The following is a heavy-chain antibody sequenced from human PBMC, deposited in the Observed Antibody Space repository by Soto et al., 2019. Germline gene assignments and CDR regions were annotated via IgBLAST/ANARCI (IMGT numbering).Heavy chain of an antibody. CDR1: GFTFSSYA. V-gene: IGHV3-23*01. CDR3: AKSGSDNCYTQGDY. CDR2: ISGSGGST. D-gene: IGHD2-2*01. J-gene: IGHJ4*01. Sequence: GGSLRLSCAASGFTFSSYAMSWVRQAPGKGLEWVSAISGSGGSTYYADSVKGRFTISRDNSKNTLYLQMNSLRAEDTAVYSLAKSGSDNCYTQGDYWALGTLVTVSS.